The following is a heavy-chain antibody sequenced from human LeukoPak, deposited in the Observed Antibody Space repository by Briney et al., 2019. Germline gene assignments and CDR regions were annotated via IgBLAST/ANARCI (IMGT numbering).Heavy chain of an antibody. V-gene: IGHV3-33*01. CDR2: IWYDGSNK. CDR3: ARDQSDWLSNPMYYFDY. Sequence: GGSLRLSCAASGFTFSSYGMHWVRQAPGKGLEWVAIIWYDGSNKYYADSVKGRFTISRDNSKNTLYLQMNSLRAEDTAVYYCARDQSDWLSNPMYYFDYWGQGNLVTVSS. D-gene: IGHD3-9*01. J-gene: IGHJ4*02. CDR1: GFTFSSYG.